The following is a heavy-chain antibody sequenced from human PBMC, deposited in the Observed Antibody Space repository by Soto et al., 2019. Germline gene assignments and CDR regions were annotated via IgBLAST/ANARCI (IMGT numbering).Heavy chain of an antibody. Sequence: PGESLKISCKGFGYSFTTQWIAWVRQMPGKGLQWMGIMYPGDSEIRYSPAFRGQVTISADKSINTAYLQWISLKASDTAMYYCARLRGACRGTTCWNGLDVWGEGTTVTVSS. J-gene: IGHJ6*01. CDR1: GYSFTTQW. CDR3: ARLRGACRGTTCWNGLDV. CDR2: MYPGDSEI. D-gene: IGHD2-2*01. V-gene: IGHV5-51*01.